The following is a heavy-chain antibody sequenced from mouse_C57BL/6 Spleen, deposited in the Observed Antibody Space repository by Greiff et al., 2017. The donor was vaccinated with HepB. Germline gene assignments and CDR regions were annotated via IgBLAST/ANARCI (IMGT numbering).Heavy chain of an antibody. V-gene: IGHV1-80*01. J-gene: IGHJ2*01. D-gene: IGHD4-1*01. Sequence: QVQLKESGAELVKPGASVKISCKASGYAFSSYWMNWVKQRPGKGLAWIGQIYPGDGDTNSNGKFKGKATLTADKSSSTAYMQLSSLTSEDSAVYFCARNWDRDYFDYWGQGTTLTVSS. CDR2: IYPGDGDT. CDR3: ARNWDRDYFDY. CDR1: GYAFSSYW.